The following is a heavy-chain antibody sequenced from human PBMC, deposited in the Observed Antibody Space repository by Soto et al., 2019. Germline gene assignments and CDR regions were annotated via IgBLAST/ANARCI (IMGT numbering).Heavy chain of an antibody. CDR1: GDYITSKYS. V-gene: IGHV4-4*02. D-gene: IGHD3-10*01. Sequence: QVQLQESGPGLVKPSGSLSLTCAVSGDYITSKYSWNWVRQAPTKGLEWIGEIFHTGFTNYNPSLQSRVSISFDTSKNQFSLDVNSVTAADTAVYFCASAPDFSRSGTMYIDKWGQGILVTVSS. CDR2: IFHTGFT. CDR3: ASAPDFSRSGTMYIDK. J-gene: IGHJ4*02.